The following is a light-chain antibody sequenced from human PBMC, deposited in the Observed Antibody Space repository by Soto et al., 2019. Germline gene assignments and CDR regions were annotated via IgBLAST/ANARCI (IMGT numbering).Light chain of an antibody. V-gene: IGLV2-8*01. CDR1: SSDVGGYNY. CDR2: EVI. J-gene: IGLJ2*01. CDR3: SSYAGSNNLRV. Sequence: QSVLTQPPSASGSPGQSVTISCTGTSSDVGGYNYVSWYQQHPGKAPKLMIYEVIKRPSGVPDRFSGSKSGNTASLTVTGRQAEDEAEYYCSSYAGSNNLRVFGGGTKLTVL.